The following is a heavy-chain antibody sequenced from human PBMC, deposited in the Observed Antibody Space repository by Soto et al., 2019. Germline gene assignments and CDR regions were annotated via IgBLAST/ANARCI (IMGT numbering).Heavy chain of an antibody. Sequence: GGSLRLSCAASGFTFSSYAMSWVRQAPGKGLEWVSAINVNGGSTYYADSVKGRFTISRDDSKNTLYLQMNSLRAEDTAVYYCAKAYCSGGSCYWTYYFDYWGQGTLVTVS. CDR2: INVNGGST. CDR1: GFTFSSYA. D-gene: IGHD2-15*01. CDR3: AKAYCSGGSCYWTYYFDY. J-gene: IGHJ4*02. V-gene: IGHV3-23*01.